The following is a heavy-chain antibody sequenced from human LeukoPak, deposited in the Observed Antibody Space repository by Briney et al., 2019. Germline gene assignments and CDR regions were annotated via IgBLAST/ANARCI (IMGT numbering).Heavy chain of an antibody. D-gene: IGHD6-13*01. J-gene: IGHJ5*02. Sequence: PGGSLRLSCAASGFSFSSYSMNWVRQAPGKGLEWVSSISSSSYIYYADSVKGRFTISRDNAKNSLYLQMNGLRAEDAAVYYCARVPYKPAAGREAWFDPWGQGTLVTVSS. V-gene: IGHV3-21*01. CDR2: ISSSSYI. CDR1: GFSFSSYS. CDR3: ARVPYKPAAGREAWFDP.